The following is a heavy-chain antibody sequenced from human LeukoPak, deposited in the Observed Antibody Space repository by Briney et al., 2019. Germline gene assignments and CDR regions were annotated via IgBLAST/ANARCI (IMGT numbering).Heavy chain of an antibody. CDR1: GFTFSSYG. Sequence: GGSLRLSCAASGFTFSSYGMHWVRQAPGKGLEWVAFIRYDGSNKYYADSVKGRFTISRDNSKNTLYLQMGSLRAEDMAVYYCARSTGSWYYDILTGYYPWGAFDIWGQGTMVTVSS. V-gene: IGHV3-30*02. J-gene: IGHJ3*02. D-gene: IGHD3-9*01. CDR3: ARSTGSWYYDILTGYYPWGAFDI. CDR2: IRYDGSNK.